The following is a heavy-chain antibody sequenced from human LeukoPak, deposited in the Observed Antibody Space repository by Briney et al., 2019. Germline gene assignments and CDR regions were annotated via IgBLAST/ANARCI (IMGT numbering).Heavy chain of an antibody. V-gene: IGHV4-61*08. CDR2: IYYSGST. D-gene: IGHD4-17*01. J-gene: IGHJ6*03. CDR3: ARVRGDYGEDSYYYYMDV. CDR1: GGSISSGGYS. Sequence: SETLSLTCAVSGGSISSGGYSWSWIRQPPGKGLEWIGYIYYSGSTNYNPSLKSRVTISVDTSKNQFSLKLSSVTAADTAVYYCARVRGDYGEDSYYYYMDVWGKGTTVTISS.